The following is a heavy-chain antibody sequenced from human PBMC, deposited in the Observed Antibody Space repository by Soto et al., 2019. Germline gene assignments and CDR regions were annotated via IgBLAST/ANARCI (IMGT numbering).Heavy chain of an antibody. J-gene: IGHJ6*02. V-gene: IGHV3-74*01. CDR1: GFTVSSNY. Sequence: GGSLRLSCAASGFTVSSNYMSWVRQAPGKGLEWVSRMNEDGGTTDYADSVKGRFTISRDNAKNTLYLQMNSLRDEDTAVYYCASDLSGRADVWGQGTTVTVSS. CDR3: ASDLSGRADV. CDR2: MNEDGGTT. D-gene: IGHD3-10*01.